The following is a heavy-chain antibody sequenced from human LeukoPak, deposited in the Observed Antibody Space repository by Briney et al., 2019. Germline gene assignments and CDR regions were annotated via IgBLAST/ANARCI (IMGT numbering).Heavy chain of an antibody. CDR2: ISYDATNK. D-gene: IGHD3-10*01. CDR1: GFTFSSYG. Sequence: PGGSLRLSCAASGFTFSSYGIHWVRQAPGKGLEWVAFISYDATNKYFTDSVKGRFTISGDNSKKTLYLQMSSLRPEDTAVYYCAKESWSTDSGKGAFDIWGQGTMVTVSS. CDR3: AKESWSTDSGKGAFDI. V-gene: IGHV3-30*18. J-gene: IGHJ3*02.